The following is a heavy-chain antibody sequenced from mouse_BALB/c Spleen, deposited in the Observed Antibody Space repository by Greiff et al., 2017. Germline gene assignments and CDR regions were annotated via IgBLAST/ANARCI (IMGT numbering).Heavy chain of an antibody. D-gene: IGHD1-2*01. CDR3: ARSLDGYPFAY. V-gene: IGHV8-12*01. J-gene: IGHJ3*01. CDR2: IYWDDDK. CDR1: GFSLSTSGMG. Sequence: QVTLKESGPGILQPSQTLSLTCSFSGFSLSTSGMGVSWIRQPSGKGLEWLAHIYWDDDKRYNPSLKSRLTISKDTSRNQVFLKITSVDTADTATYYCARSLDGYPFAYWGQGTLVTVSA.